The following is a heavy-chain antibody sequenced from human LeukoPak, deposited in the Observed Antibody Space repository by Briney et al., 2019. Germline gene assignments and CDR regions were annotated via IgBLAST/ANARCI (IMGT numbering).Heavy chain of an antibody. Sequence: GESLKISCRGSGYSFSNYWIGWVRQMPGKGLEWMGSIYPGDSDTTYSPSFQGQVTISADKSISTAYLQWNGLKASDTAMYYCATSPGGYYGSDIFDYWGQGTLVTVSS. CDR3: ATSPGGYYGSDIFDY. CDR1: GYSFSNYW. CDR2: IYPGDSDT. J-gene: IGHJ4*02. V-gene: IGHV5-51*01. D-gene: IGHD3-10*01.